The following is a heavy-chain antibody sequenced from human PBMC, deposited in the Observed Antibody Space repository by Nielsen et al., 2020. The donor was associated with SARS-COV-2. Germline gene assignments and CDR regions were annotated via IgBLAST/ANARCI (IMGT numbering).Heavy chain of an antibody. CDR2: ISDDGTIK. CDR3: ARDRGSSGWRDAFDI. Sequence: GESLKISCAASGFTFSYYGMHWVRQAPGKGLECVAVISDDGTIKYYADSVQGRFTISRDNSKNTLSLQMNSLRADDTAMYYCARDRGSSGWRDAFDIWGQGTMVTVSS. V-gene: IGHV3-30*03. CDR1: GFTFSYYG. J-gene: IGHJ3*02. D-gene: IGHD6-25*01.